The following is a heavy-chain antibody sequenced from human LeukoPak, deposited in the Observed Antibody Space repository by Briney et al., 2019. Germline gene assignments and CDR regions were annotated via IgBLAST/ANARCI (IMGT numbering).Heavy chain of an antibody. Sequence: PGGSLRLSCAASGFTVSSNYMSWVRQAPGTGLEWVSVIYSGGRTYYADSVKGRFTISRDNSKNTLYLQMNSLRAEDTAVYYCARQYALYYYGMDVWGQGTTVTVSS. D-gene: IGHD2-8*01. V-gene: IGHV3-66*04. CDR2: IYSGGRT. J-gene: IGHJ6*02. CDR1: GFTVSSNY. CDR3: ARQYALYYYGMDV.